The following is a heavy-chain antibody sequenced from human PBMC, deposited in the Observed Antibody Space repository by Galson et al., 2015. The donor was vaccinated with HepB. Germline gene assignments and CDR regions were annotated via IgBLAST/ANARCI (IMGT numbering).Heavy chain of an antibody. CDR2: ISSSSSYI. D-gene: IGHD3-22*01. CDR1: GFTFSSYS. V-gene: IGHV3-21*01. CDR3: ASSNSISGYLGDAFDI. J-gene: IGHJ3*02. Sequence: SLRLSCAASGFTFSSYSMNWVRQAPGKGLEWVSSISSSSSYIYYADSVKGRFTISRDNAKNSLYLQMNSLRAEDTAVYYCASSNSISGYLGDAFDIWGQGTMVTVSS.